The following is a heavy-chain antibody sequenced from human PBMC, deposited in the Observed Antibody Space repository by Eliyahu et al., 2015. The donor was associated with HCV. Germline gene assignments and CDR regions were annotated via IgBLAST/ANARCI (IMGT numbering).Heavy chain of an antibody. CDR2: IIPIFGTA. V-gene: IGHV1-69*01. CDR1: GGTFSSYA. Sequence: QVQLVQSGAEVKKPGSSVKVSCKASGGTFSSYAISWVRQAPGQGLEWMGGIIPIFGTANYAQKFQGRVTITADESTSTAYMELSSLRSEDTAVYYCARDEPRYCTNGVCPPYAAFDIWGQGTMVTVSS. CDR3: ARDEPRYCTNGVCPPYAAFDI. J-gene: IGHJ3*02. D-gene: IGHD2-8*01.